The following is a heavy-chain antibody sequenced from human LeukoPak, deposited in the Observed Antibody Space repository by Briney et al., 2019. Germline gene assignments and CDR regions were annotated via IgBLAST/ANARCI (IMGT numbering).Heavy chain of an antibody. Sequence: PSETLSLTCAAYGGSFNNSYWTWIRQSPGKGLEWIGEINHNGTTRYNKPLKSRVTISIDTSKNQFSLKLYAVTAADTDVYYCARFGDCSDGLCFYYLDPWGQGTLVTVSS. V-gene: IGHV4-34*01. J-gene: IGHJ5*02. D-gene: IGHD2-15*01. CDR2: INHNGTT. CDR1: GGSFNNSY. CDR3: ARFGDCSDGLCFYYLDP.